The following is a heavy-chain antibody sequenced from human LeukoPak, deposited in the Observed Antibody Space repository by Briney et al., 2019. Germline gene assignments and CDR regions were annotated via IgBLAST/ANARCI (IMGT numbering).Heavy chain of an antibody. CDR2: IRYDGSNK. CDR3: AKDEPLTGGTLDY. J-gene: IGHJ4*02. CDR1: GFTFSSYA. V-gene: IGHV3-30*02. D-gene: IGHD7-27*01. Sequence: GGSLRLSCAASGFTFSSYAMSWVRQAPGKGLEWVAFIRYDGSNKYYADSVKGRFTISRDNSKNTLYLQMNSLRAEDTAVYYCAKDEPLTGGTLDYWGQGTLVTVSS.